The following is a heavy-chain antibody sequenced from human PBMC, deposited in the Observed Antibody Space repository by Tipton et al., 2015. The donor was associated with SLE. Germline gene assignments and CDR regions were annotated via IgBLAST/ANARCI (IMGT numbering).Heavy chain of an antibody. V-gene: IGHV4-39*01. D-gene: IGHD5-12*01. CDR2: TYSSGRT. J-gene: IGHJ4*02. Sequence: TLSLTCTVSGGSISSNTYYWGWIRQPPGKGLECVGSTYSSGRTYYNPSLKSRVSISVDTSKNQLSLKLISVTAADTAVYFCARLVGGYARWGQGTLVTVSS. CDR3: ARLVGGYAR. CDR1: GGSISSNTYY.